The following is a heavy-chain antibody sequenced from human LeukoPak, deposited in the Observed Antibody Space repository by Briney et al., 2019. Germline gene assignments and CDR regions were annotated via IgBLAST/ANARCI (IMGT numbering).Heavy chain of an antibody. D-gene: IGHD2-8*02. CDR1: GFTFSSYS. J-gene: IGHJ4*02. V-gene: IGHV3-21*01. Sequence: GGSLRLSCAASGFTFSSYSMNWVRQAPGKGLEWVSSISSSSSYIYYADSVKGRFTISRDNAKNTLYLQMNSLRAEDTAVYYCARELDYLPLGGVFDYWGQGTLVTVSS. CDR2: ISSSSSYI. CDR3: ARELDYLPLGGVFDY.